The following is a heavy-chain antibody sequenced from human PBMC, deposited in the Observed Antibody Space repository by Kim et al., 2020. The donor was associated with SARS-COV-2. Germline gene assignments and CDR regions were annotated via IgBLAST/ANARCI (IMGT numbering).Heavy chain of an antibody. V-gene: IGHV1-69*13. CDR2: IIPIFGTA. Sequence: SVKVSCKASGGTFSSYAISWVRQAPGQGLEWMGGIIPIFGTANYAQKFQGRVTITADESTSTAYMELSSLRSEDTAVYYCARGINYGDYVVGNWFDPWGQGTLVTVSS. D-gene: IGHD4-17*01. J-gene: IGHJ5*02. CDR1: GGTFSSYA. CDR3: ARGINYGDYVVGNWFDP.